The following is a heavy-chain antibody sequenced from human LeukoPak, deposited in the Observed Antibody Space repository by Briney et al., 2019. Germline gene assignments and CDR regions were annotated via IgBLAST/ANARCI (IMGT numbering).Heavy chain of an antibody. D-gene: IGHD6-13*01. CDR3: AKDKLPYSSSWSLFDY. V-gene: IGHV3-21*04. Sequence: PGGSLRLSCSASGFTFSDYDMNWVRQAPGKGLEWVSSISGLSSYTYYGEAVKGRFSISRDNAKNSLYLQMNSLRADDTALYHCAKDKLPYSSSWSLFDYWGQGTLVTVSS. CDR2: ISGLSSYT. CDR1: GFTFSDYD. J-gene: IGHJ4*02.